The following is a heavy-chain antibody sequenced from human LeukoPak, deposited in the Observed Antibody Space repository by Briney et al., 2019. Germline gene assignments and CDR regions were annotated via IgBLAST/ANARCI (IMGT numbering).Heavy chain of an antibody. CDR3: ARVTEAPYYFDY. V-gene: IGHV3-21*01. J-gene: IGHJ4*02. CDR2: ISSSSSYI. CDR1: GFTFSSYS. Sequence: GGSLRLSCAASGFTFSSYSMNWVRQAPGKGLEWISSISSSSSYIYYADSVKGRFTISRDNAKNSLYLQMNSLRAEDTAVYYCARVTEAPYYFDYWGQGTLVTVSS.